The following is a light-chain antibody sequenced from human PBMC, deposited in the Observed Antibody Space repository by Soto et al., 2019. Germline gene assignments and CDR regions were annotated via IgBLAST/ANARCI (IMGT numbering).Light chain of an antibody. CDR2: GAS. J-gene: IGKJ4*01. CDR1: QSVSSN. CDR3: QQYNNWPPVT. Sequence: EIVMTQSPATLSVSPGERATLSCRASQSVSSNLAWYQQKPGQAPRLLIYGASTRAPGIPARFSGSGSGTGFPLTIRRLPSEDFAVYYCQQYNNWPPVTFGGGTKVEIK. V-gene: IGKV3-15*01.